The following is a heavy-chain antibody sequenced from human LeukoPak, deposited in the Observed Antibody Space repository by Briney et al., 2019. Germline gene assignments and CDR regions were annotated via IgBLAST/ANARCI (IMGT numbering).Heavy chain of an antibody. Sequence: GGSLRLSCAASGFNVSSNYMSWVRQAPGKGLEWVSVLYGAGSTYYSDSVKGRFTISRHDSQNPLFPQMNSLRAEDTAVYYCSRGGTPGCITGRIDYWGQGTLVTVSS. CDR1: GFNVSSNY. V-gene: IGHV3-53*04. D-gene: IGHD1-20*01. CDR2: LYGAGST. J-gene: IGHJ4*02. CDR3: SRGGTPGCITGRIDY.